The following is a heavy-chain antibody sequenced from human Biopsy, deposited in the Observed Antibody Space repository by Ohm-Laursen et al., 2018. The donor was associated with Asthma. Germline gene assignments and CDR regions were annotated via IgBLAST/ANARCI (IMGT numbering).Heavy chain of an antibody. Sequence: ASKVSCKASGYNFISFAIHWVRQAPGQRLDWIGWVNTGNGDTKYSQKFQGRVAITRDTSASTAYMELRSLRSEDTATYYCPRTYYDFLTGQVKDVFGVWGQGTMVTVSS. V-gene: IGHV1-3*04. J-gene: IGHJ3*01. CDR3: PRTYYDFLTGQVKDVFGV. CDR1: GYNFISFA. CDR2: VNTGNGDT. D-gene: IGHD3-9*01.